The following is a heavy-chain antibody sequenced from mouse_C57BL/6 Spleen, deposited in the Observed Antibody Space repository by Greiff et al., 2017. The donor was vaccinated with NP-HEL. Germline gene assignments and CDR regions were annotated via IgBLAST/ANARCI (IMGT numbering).Heavy chain of an antibody. J-gene: IGHJ3*01. CDR3: ARSTGMGFAY. CDR2: IYPGSGNT. V-gene: IGHV1-76*01. CDR1: GYTFTDYY. Sequence: VHLVESGAELVRPGASVKLSCKASGYTFTDYYINWVKQRPGQGLEWIARIYPGSGNTYYNEKFKGKATLTAEKSSRTAYMKLSSLTSEDSAGYFCARSTGMGFAYWGQGTLVTVSA. D-gene: IGHD4-1*02.